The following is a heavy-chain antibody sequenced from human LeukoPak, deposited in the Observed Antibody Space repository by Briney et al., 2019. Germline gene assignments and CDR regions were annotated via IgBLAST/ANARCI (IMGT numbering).Heavy chain of an antibody. V-gene: IGHV4-59*01. Sequence: SETLSLTCTVSGGSINSYYWSWIRQPPGKGLEWIGYIYHSGNTNYNPSLKNRVTISLDTSNNQFSLKLSSVTAADTALYYCVRHGGSYRSGGNCRSVGANWFEPWGRGTLVTVSS. CDR2: IYHSGNT. J-gene: IGHJ5*02. CDR1: GGSINSYY. D-gene: IGHD2-15*01. CDR3: VRHGGSYRSGGNCRSVGANWFEP.